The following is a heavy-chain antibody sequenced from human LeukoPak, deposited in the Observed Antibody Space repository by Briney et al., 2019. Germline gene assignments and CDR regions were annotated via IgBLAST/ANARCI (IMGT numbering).Heavy chain of an antibody. J-gene: IGHJ5*02. CDR1: GGSISSSSYY. V-gene: IGHV4-39*01. CDR2: IYYSGST. D-gene: IGHD2-2*01. CDR3: ARRICPGYCSSTSCYNWFDP. Sequence: SETLSLTCTVSGGSISSSSYYWGWIRQPPGKGLEWIGSIYYSGSTYYNPSLKSRVTISGDTSKNQFSLKLSSVTAADTAVYYCARRICPGYCSSTSCYNWFDPGGEGTLVPVSS.